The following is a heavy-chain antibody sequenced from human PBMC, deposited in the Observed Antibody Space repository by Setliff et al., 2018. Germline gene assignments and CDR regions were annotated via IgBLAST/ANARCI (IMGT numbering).Heavy chain of an antibody. D-gene: IGHD3-16*01. V-gene: IGHV4-61*10. CDR2: IYSSGST. CDR3: ARDNRDYVEGWSYYYYGMDV. Sequence: SETLSLTCTVSGGSISSGSYYWSWIRQPAGKGLEWIGHIYSSGSTNYNPSLKSRVTISVDRSKNQFSLKLSSVTAADTAVYYGARDNRDYVEGWSYYYYGMDVWGQGTTVTVSS. J-gene: IGHJ6*02. CDR1: GGSISSGSYY.